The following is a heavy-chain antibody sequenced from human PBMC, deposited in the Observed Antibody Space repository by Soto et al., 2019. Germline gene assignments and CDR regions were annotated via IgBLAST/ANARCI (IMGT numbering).Heavy chain of an antibody. V-gene: IGHV4-59*01. D-gene: IGHD3-22*01. Sequence: QVQLQESGPGLVKPSETLSLTCSVSGASISSYYWCWIRQPPGKGLEWIGYFYYSGSTNYNLTLKSRVTLSVDTSKNQFSLTLSSVTAADTAVYYCARSGGGYFDYWGQGTLVTVSS. CDR3: ARSGGGYFDY. CDR2: FYYSGST. J-gene: IGHJ4*02. CDR1: GASISSYY.